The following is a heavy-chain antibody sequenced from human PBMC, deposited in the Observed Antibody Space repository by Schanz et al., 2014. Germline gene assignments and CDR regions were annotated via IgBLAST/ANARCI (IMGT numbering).Heavy chain of an antibody. CDR1: GFTFRAYA. D-gene: IGHD2-2*01. J-gene: IGHJ3*02. Sequence: QAQLVESGGGVVQPGRSLRLSCAASGFTFRAYAMHWVRQAPGKGLEWVALVSFDGTTKYYADSVKCRFTISRDNSKNALFRQMNSLRPEETALYYCARLRCSSTGCYAGSDAFDIWGQGTVITVSS. V-gene: IGHV3-30*04. CDR2: VSFDGTTK. CDR3: ARLRCSSTGCYAGSDAFDI.